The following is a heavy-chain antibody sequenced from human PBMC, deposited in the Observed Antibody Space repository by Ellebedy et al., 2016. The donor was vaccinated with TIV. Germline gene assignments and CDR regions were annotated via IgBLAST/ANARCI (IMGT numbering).Heavy chain of an antibody. Sequence: AASVKVSCKTSGYTFTGYYIHWVRQAPGQGLEWMGWIDPNSGDTNYGQKFQGRVTLTRDTSITTAYLEMSSLRSDDTAGYYCARDFWYGQSTSTRAGDYWGQGTLVTVSS. V-gene: IGHV1-2*02. CDR1: GYTFTGYY. D-gene: IGHD2-2*01. J-gene: IGHJ4*02. CDR3: ARDFWYGQSTSTRAGDY. CDR2: IDPNSGDT.